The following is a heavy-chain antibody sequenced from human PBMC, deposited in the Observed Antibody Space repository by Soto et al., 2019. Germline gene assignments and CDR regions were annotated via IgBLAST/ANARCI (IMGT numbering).Heavy chain of an antibody. V-gene: IGHV1-46*01. CDR3: ASPGSGRTSGIYDY. Sequence: ASVKVSCKASGFSFSDYFMHWVRQAPGQGLEWMGIINPSGDSRNYAQKFQGRVTITADKSTSTAYMELSSLRSEDTAVYYCASPGSGRTSGIYDYWGQGTLVTVSS. CDR1: GFSFSDYF. D-gene: IGHD1-26*01. CDR2: INPSGDSR. J-gene: IGHJ4*02.